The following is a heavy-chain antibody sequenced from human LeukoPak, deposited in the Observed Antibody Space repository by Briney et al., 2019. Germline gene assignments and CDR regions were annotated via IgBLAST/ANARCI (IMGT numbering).Heavy chain of an antibody. CDR2: IIPILGIA. V-gene: IGHV1-69*02. J-gene: IGHJ3*02. CDR3: ARPVGSKDAFDI. Sequence: SVKVSCKASGGTFSSYTISWVRQAPGQGLEWMGRIIPILGIANYAQKFQGRVTITADKSTSTAYMELSSLRSEDTAVYYCARPVGSKDAFDIWGQGTMVTVSS. D-gene: IGHD1-26*01. CDR1: GGTFSSYT.